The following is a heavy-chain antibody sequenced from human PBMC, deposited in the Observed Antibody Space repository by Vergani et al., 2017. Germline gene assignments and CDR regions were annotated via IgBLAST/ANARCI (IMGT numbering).Heavy chain of an antibody. J-gene: IGHJ4*02. CDR2: ISYDGSNK. V-gene: IGHV3-30*03. Sequence: QVQLVESGGGVVQPGRSLRLSCAASGFTFRSYGMHWVRQAPGKGLEWVAVISYDGSNKYYADSVKGRFTISRDNSKNTLYLQMNSLRAEDTAVYYCARRSYDSSGSFDYWGQGTLVTVSS. D-gene: IGHD3-22*01. CDR3: ARRSYDSSGSFDY. CDR1: GFTFRSYG.